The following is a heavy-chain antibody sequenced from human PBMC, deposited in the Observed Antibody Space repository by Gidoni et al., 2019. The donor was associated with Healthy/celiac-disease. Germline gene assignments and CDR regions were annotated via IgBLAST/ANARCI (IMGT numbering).Heavy chain of an antibody. CDR1: GFTFSSYA. Sequence: EVQLLESGGGLVQPGGSLRLSCAASGFTFSSYAMSWVRQAPGKGLEWVSAISGSGGSTYYADSVKGRFTISRDNSKNTLYLQMNSLRAEDTAVYYCAKDILWFGELFVRAFDIWGQGTMVTVSS. J-gene: IGHJ3*02. D-gene: IGHD3-10*01. CDR2: ISGSGGST. V-gene: IGHV3-23*01. CDR3: AKDILWFGELFVRAFDI.